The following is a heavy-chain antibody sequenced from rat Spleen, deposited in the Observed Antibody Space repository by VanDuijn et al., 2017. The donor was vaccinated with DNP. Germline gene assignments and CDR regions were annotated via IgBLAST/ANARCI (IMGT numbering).Heavy chain of an antibody. Sequence: EVQLVESGGGLVQPGRSLKLSCATSGFTFSDYYMAWVRQAPTKGLEWVAYLRFDGGSTYYGDSVKGRFTISRDNAENTVYLQMNSLRSEDTAIYYCARGRLYPHYAMDAWGQGTSVTVSS. CDR3: ARGRLYPHYAMDA. CDR2: LRFDGGST. CDR1: GFTFSDYY. V-gene: IGHV5-22*01. J-gene: IGHJ4*01. D-gene: IGHD1-2*01.